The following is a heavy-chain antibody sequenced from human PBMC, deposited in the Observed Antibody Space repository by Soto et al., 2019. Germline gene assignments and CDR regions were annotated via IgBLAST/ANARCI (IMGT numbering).Heavy chain of an antibody. CDR1: GGAISTYY. CDR3: ARGQRFSDWFDP. D-gene: IGHD3-3*01. CDR2: IYSSGST. V-gene: IGHV4-4*07. Sequence: SETLSLTCTVSGGAISTYYWTWIRQPAGKGLEWIGRIYSSGSTKYNPSLQSRVTMSLDTSNNQFSLRLTSVTAADTAVYYCARGQRFSDWFDPWGQGTLVTVSS. J-gene: IGHJ5*02.